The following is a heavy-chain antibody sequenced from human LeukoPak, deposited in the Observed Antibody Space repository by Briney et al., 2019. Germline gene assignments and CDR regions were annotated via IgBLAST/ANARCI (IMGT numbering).Heavy chain of an antibody. D-gene: IGHD6-19*01. Sequence: GGSLRLSCAASGFTFSSYSMTWVRQAPGKGLEWVSSITSSSSYIYYADSVKGRFTISRDNAKNSLYLQMNSLRAEDTAVYYCARGSTYSSGWYTGFDYWGQGTLVTVSS. J-gene: IGHJ4*02. CDR1: GFTFSSYS. CDR3: ARGSTYSSGWYTGFDY. V-gene: IGHV3-21*01. CDR2: ITSSSSYI.